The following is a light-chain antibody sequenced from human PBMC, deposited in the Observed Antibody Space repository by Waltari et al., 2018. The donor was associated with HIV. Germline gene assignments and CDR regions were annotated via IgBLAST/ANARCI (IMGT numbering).Light chain of an antibody. Sequence: EIVMTQSPATLSVSPGERVTLSCRASQSITTKLAWYQQTPGQAPRLRIYGSSTRAPGIPDRFSGSGSGTELTLTISSLQSEDFAIYYCQQYNNWPPWTFGQGTKVEI. CDR1: QSITTK. J-gene: IGKJ1*01. CDR3: QQYNNWPPWT. CDR2: GSS. V-gene: IGKV3-15*01.